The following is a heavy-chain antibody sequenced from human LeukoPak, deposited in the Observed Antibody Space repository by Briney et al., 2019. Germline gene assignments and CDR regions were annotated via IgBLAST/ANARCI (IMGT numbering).Heavy chain of an antibody. Sequence: ASVKVSCKASGYTFTSYDINWVRQATGQGLEWMGWMNPNSGNSGFAQKFQGRVTITSDNSISTAYMEVSGLTPDDTAVYFCARVAPQWLAPIDYWGQGTLVIVSS. CDR1: GYTFTSYD. D-gene: IGHD6-19*01. CDR3: ARVAPQWLAPIDY. J-gene: IGHJ4*02. CDR2: MNPNSGNS. V-gene: IGHV1-8*03.